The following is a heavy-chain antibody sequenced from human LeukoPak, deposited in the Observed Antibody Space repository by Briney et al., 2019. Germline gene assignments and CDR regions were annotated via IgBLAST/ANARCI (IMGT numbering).Heavy chain of an antibody. CDR3: ARDIAAAGTYNWFDP. D-gene: IGHD6-13*01. Sequence: SETLSLTCTVSGGSISSASYYWSWIRQPPGKGLEWIGSIYYSGSTYYNPSLKSRVTISVDTSKNQFSLKLSSVTAADTAVYYCARDIAAAGTYNWFDPWGQGTLVTVSS. V-gene: IGHV4-39*07. CDR1: GGSISSASYY. CDR2: IYYSGST. J-gene: IGHJ5*02.